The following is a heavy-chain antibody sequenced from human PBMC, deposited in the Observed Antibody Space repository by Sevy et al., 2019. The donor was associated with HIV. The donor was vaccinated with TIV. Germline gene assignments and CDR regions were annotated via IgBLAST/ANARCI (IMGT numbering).Heavy chain of an antibody. Sequence: GGSLRLSCVASGFIFDDHGMHWVRQAPGKGLEWVALISHDGGKKYYADSVRGRFTISRDNSKNTLYLQMNTLRRDDTAAYFCTKDPPVYGDFPYGMDVWGQGTTVTVSS. CDR2: ISHDGGKK. D-gene: IGHD4-17*01. CDR3: TKDPPVYGDFPYGMDV. V-gene: IGHV3-30*18. J-gene: IGHJ6*02. CDR1: GFIFDDHG.